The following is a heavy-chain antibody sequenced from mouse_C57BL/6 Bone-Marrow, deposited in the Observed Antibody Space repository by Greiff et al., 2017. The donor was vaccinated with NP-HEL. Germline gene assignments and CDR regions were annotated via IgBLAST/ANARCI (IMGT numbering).Heavy chain of an antibody. Sequence: EVKLMESLGGLVQPGGSLSLSCAASGFTFTDYYMSWVRQPPGKALEWLGFIRNKANGYTTEYSASVKGRFTISRANSQSILYLQMNALRAEDSATYYCARYKSSSGYFDYWGQGTTLTVSS. J-gene: IGHJ2*01. CDR1: GFTFTDYY. CDR3: ARYKSSSGYFDY. V-gene: IGHV7-3*01. D-gene: IGHD3-2*02. CDR2: IRNKANGYTT.